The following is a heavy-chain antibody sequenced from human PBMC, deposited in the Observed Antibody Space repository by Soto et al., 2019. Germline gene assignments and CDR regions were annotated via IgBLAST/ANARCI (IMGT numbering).Heavy chain of an antibody. Sequence: SETLSLTCTVSGGSISTYYWNWIRQPPGKGLEWIGYIHYSGGTNYNPSLKSRVSISVDTSKNQFSLKVTSVTAADTAIYYCARERTDYVVGEFNQWGQGILVTVSS. CDR2: IHYSGGT. V-gene: IGHV4-59*01. CDR1: GGSISTYY. J-gene: IGHJ4*02. CDR3: ARERTDYVVGEFNQ. D-gene: IGHD3-10*01.